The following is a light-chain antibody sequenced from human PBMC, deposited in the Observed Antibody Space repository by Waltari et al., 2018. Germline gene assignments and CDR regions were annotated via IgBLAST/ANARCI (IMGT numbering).Light chain of an antibody. CDR3: QAWDSLVV. Sequence: SYDLTQPPSVSVSPGQTATITCSGDQLGDKYVCWYHQKPGQSPVLIIYEGSKRPSGIPERFSGSHSGNPATLTIRETQAMDEGDYYCQAWDSLVVFGGGTKLTVL. CDR2: EGS. V-gene: IGLV3-1*01. CDR1: QLGDKY. J-gene: IGLJ2*01.